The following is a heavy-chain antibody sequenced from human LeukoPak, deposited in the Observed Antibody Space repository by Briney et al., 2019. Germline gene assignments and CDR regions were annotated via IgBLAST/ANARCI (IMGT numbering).Heavy chain of an antibody. J-gene: IGHJ4*02. CDR1: GFTFSTYG. V-gene: IGHV3-30*18. Sequence: GGSLRLSCAASGFTFSTYGMHWVRQAPGKGLEWVAVISYDGSNKYYADSVKGRFTISRDNSKSTLYLQMNSLRAEDTAVYYCAKEMFVVVVAATCPPFDYWGQGTLVTVSS. CDR2: ISYDGSNK. D-gene: IGHD2-15*01. CDR3: AKEMFVVVVAATCPPFDY.